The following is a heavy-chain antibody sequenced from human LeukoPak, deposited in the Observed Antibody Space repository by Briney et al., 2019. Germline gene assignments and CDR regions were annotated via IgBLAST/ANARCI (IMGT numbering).Heavy chain of an antibody. D-gene: IGHD3-22*01. Sequence: PGGSLRLSCAASGFTFSSYAMSWVRQAPGKELDGVSAKSGSGSSKYYADSVNRPFTISRDKSNNTLYLQMTSLRAEDTAVYYCARPSEQRDYYDSSDYYPYRGQGTLVTVSS. CDR2: KSGSGSSK. CDR3: ARPSEQRDYYDSSDYYPY. V-gene: IGHV3-23*01. J-gene: IGHJ4*02. CDR1: GFTFSSYA.